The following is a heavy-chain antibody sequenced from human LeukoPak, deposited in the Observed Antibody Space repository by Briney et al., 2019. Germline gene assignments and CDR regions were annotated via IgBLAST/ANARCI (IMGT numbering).Heavy chain of an antibody. CDR3: ARVEERFDAFDI. J-gene: IGHJ3*02. Sequence: PSQTLSLTCAVSGGSISSGGYSWSWIRQPPGKGLEWIGYIYHSGSTYYNPSLKSRVTISVDRSKNQFSLKLSSVTAADTAVYYCARVEERFDAFDIWGQGTMVTVSS. CDR2: IYHSGST. CDR1: GGSISSGGYS. D-gene: IGHD1-26*01. V-gene: IGHV4-30-2*01.